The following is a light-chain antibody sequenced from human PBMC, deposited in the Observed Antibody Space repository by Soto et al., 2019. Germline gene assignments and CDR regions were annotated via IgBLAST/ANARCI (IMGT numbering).Light chain of an antibody. V-gene: IGKV3-11*01. CDR3: QQRSNWPSIT. J-gene: IGKJ5*01. CDR1: QSVRSY. Sequence: EIVLTQSPATLSFSPGEKATPSCGASQSVRSYLAWYQKKPGQAPRLLIYDASNRATGIPARFSGSGSGTDFTLTISSLEPEDFAVYYCQQRSNWPSITFGQGTRLEIK. CDR2: DAS.